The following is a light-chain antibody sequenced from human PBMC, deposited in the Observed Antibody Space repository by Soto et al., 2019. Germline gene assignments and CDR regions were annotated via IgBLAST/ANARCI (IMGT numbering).Light chain of an antibody. J-gene: IGKJ1*01. Sequence: EIVLTQSPDTLSLSPGERATLSCRASQSVSSSYLAWYQQKPGQAPRLLIYGASSRATGIPDRFSGSGSGTVFTLTISRLEPEDFAVYYCQQYGTSPWTFGHGTKVEIK. CDR2: GAS. CDR3: QQYGTSPWT. CDR1: QSVSSSY. V-gene: IGKV3-20*01.